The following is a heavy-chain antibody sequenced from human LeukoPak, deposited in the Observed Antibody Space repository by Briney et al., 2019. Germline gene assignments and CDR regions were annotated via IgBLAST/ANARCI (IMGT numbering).Heavy chain of an antibody. CDR3: ASLLWFGEHNYYMDV. J-gene: IGHJ6*03. CDR2: IRYDGSNK. V-gene: IGHV3-30*02. CDR1: GFTFDDYG. D-gene: IGHD3-10*01. Sequence: PGGSLRLSCAASGFTFDDYGMSWVRQAPGKGLEWVAFIRYDGSNKYYVDSVKGRFTISRDNSKNTLYLQMNSLRAEDTAVYYCASLLWFGEHNYYMDVWGKGTTVTISS.